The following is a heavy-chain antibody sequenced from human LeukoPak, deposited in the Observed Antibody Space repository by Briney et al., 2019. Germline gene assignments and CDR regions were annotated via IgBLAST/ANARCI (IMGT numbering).Heavy chain of an antibody. V-gene: IGHV3-30*18. CDR3: AKAAGDGYYGNYYYYYYMDV. CDR2: ISYDGSNK. Sequence: GGSLRLSCAASGFTFSSYWMSWVRQAPGKGLEWVAVISYDGSNKYYADSVKGRFTISRDNSKNTLYLQMNSLRAEDTAVYYCAKAAGDGYYGNYYYYYYMDVWGKGTTVTVSS. CDR1: GFTFSSYW. D-gene: IGHD3-3*01. J-gene: IGHJ6*03.